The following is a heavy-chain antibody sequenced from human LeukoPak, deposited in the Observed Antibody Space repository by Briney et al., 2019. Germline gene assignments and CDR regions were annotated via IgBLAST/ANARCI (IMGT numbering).Heavy chain of an antibody. CDR3: ARVGSGYGYGINFDY. J-gene: IGHJ4*02. D-gene: IGHD5-18*01. CDR1: GGSISSYY. Sequence: SETLSLTCTVSGGSISSYYWSWIRQPPGKGLEWIGYIYYSGSTNYNPPLKSRVTISVDTSKNQFSLKLSSVTAADTAVYYCARVGSGYGYGINFDYWGQGTLITVSS. CDR2: IYYSGST. V-gene: IGHV4-59*01.